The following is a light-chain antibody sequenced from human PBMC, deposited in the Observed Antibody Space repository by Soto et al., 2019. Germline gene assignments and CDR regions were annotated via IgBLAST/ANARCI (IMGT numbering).Light chain of an antibody. CDR1: QSVSSK. Sequence: EIVMTQSPATLSVSPGEGATLSCRASQSVSSKLAWYQQKPGQAPRLLIYDASNRATGIPARFSGSGSGTDFTLTISSLQSEDFAVYYCQQYNNWPPWTFGQGTQLEIK. J-gene: IGKJ5*01. V-gene: IGKV3D-15*01. CDR3: QQYNNWPPWT. CDR2: DAS.